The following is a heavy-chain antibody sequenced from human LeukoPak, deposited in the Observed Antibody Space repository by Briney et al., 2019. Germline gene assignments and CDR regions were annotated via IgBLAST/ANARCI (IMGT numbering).Heavy chain of an antibody. Sequence: PGGSLRVSCAASGFTFSSYAMSWVRQAPGKGLEWVSAISGSGGSTYYADSVKGRFTISRDNSKNTLYLQMNSLRAEDTAVYYCAKSRAIVVVVAATPLDYWGQGTLVTVSS. CDR1: GFTFSSYA. CDR2: ISGSGGST. J-gene: IGHJ4*02. D-gene: IGHD2-15*01. V-gene: IGHV3-23*01. CDR3: AKSRAIVVVVAATPLDY.